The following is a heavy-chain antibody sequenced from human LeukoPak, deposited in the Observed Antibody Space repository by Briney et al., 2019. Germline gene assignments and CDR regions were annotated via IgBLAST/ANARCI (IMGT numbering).Heavy chain of an antibody. J-gene: IGHJ4*02. CDR1: GYTFTGYY. D-gene: IGHD3-22*01. CDR2: INPNSGGP. V-gene: IGHV1-2*02. Sequence: APVTVSCKASGYTFTGYYIHWVRQAPGQGLEWMGWINPNSGGPNYAQSFQGRVTMTRDTSISTAYMELSRLRSDDTAVYYCARGGVYYYDSSGYLWWGQGTLVTVSS. CDR3: ARGGVYYYDSSGYLW.